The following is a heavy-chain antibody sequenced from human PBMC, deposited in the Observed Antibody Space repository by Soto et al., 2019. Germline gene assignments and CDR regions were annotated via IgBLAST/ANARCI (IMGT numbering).Heavy chain of an antibody. J-gene: IGHJ6*02. CDR1: GGSISSYY. V-gene: IGHV4-59*12. Sequence: SETLSLTCTVSGGSISSYYWSWIRQPPGKGLEWIGYIYYSGSTNYNPSLKSRVTISVDTSKNQFSLKLSSVTAADTAVYYCARRDVYYYDSRDYYYGMDVWGQGTTVTVSS. CDR3: ARRDVYYYDSRDYYYGMDV. D-gene: IGHD3-22*01. CDR2: IYYSGST.